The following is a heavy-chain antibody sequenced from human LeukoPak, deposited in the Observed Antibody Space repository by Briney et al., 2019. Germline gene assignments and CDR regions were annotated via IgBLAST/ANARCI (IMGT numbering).Heavy chain of an antibody. Sequence: GGSLRLSCAASGCTFSSYSMNWVRQAPGKGLEWVSSISSSSSYIYYADSVKGRFTISRDNANNSLYLQMHSLRAADTAVYYCARGHRNCYDSSAPRGWGQGTLVTVSS. CDR1: GCTFSSYS. J-gene: IGHJ4*02. D-gene: IGHD3-22*01. CDR3: ARGHRNCYDSSAPRG. V-gene: IGHV3-21*01. CDR2: ISSSSSYI.